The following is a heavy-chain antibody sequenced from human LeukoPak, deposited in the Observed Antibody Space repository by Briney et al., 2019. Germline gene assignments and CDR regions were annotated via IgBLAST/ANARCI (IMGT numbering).Heavy chain of an antibody. Sequence: GGSPRLSCAASGFSLRSYAIHWVRQAPGKGLEYVSAMSHDGGTTYYADSVKGRFTISRDNSKNTLYLQMNSLRAEDTAVYYCAKGLIAVAGPLYFDYWGQGTLVTVSS. D-gene: IGHD6-19*01. CDR3: AKGLIAVAGPLYFDY. V-gene: IGHV3-64*04. CDR1: GFSLRSYA. J-gene: IGHJ4*02. CDR2: MSHDGGTT.